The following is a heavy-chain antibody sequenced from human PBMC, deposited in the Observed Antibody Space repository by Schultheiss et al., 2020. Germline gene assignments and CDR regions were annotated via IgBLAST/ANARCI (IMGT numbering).Heavy chain of an antibody. Sequence: GESLKISCAASGFTFSSYSMNWVRQAPGKGLEWVSYISSSSSTIYYADSVKGRFTISRDNAKNSLYLQMNSLRAEDTAVYYCVATGNQGYWGQGTLVTVSS. CDR2: ISSSSSTI. V-gene: IGHV3-48*04. J-gene: IGHJ4*02. D-gene: IGHD1-1*01. CDR1: GFTFSSYS. CDR3: VATGNQGY.